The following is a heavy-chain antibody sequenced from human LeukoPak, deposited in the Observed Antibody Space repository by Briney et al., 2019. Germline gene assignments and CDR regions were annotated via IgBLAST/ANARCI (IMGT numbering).Heavy chain of an antibody. D-gene: IGHD5-24*01. CDR1: GFSFDTYV. CDR3: AKGISADGYNFERGADY. CDR2: ISGGGHHT. J-gene: IGHJ4*02. Sequence: GGSLRLSCAASGFSFDTYVMSWVRQAPGRGLEWVSSISGGGHHTYYADSVKGRLTISGDNSKSSLFLHMSSLTVEDSAVYYCAKGISADGYNFERGADYWGQGTLVIVSS. V-gene: IGHV3-23*01.